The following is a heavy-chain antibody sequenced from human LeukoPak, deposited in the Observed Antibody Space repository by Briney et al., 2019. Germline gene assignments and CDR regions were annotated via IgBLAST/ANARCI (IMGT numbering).Heavy chain of an antibody. CDR3: AKDRLLYDGIADGWNWFDP. Sequence: PGRSLRLSCAASGFTFSSHAMHWVRQAPGKGLGWVAVISYDGSNKYYADSVKGRFTISRDNSKNTLYLQMNSLRAEDTAVYYCAKDRLLYDGIADGWNWFDPWGQGTLVTVSS. CDR1: GFTFSSHA. J-gene: IGHJ5*02. V-gene: IGHV3-30*04. CDR2: ISYDGSNK. D-gene: IGHD6-13*01.